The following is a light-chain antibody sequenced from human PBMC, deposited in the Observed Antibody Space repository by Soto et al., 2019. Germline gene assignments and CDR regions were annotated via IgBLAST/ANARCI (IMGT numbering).Light chain of an antibody. J-gene: IGLJ1*01. CDR1: SSDVGGYNY. CDR2: DVS. Sequence: SALTQPRSVSGSPGQSVTISCTGTSSDVGGYNYVSWYQQHPGKAPKLMIYDVSKRPSGVPDRFSGSKSGNTASPTISGLQAEDEADYYCCSYAGSYTYVFGTGTKVTVL. CDR3: CSYAGSYTYV. V-gene: IGLV2-11*01.